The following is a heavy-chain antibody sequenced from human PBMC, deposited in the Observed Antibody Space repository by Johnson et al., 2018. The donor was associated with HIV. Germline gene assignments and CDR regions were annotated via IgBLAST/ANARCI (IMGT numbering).Heavy chain of an antibody. CDR3: ARHKSTYYYDSSALDI. J-gene: IGHJ3*02. D-gene: IGHD3-22*01. V-gene: IGHV3-66*02. Sequence: VQLVESGGGVVQPGRSLRLSCAASGFTVSTKYMSWVRQAPVKGPEWVSVFYSGGSSYYADSVKGRFTISGDNSKNTLYLQMNSLRAEDTAVYYCARHKSTYYYDSSALDIWGQGTMVTVSS. CDR1: GFTVSTKY. CDR2: FYSGGSS.